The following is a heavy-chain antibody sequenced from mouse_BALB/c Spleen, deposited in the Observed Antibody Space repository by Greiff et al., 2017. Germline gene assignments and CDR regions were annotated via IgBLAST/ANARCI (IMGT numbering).Heavy chain of an antibody. J-gene: IGHJ4*01. Sequence: VQLKESGGGLVKPGGSLKLSCAASGFTFSSYAMSWVRQTPEKRLEWVATISSGGSYTYYPDSVNGRFTISRDNAKNTLYLQMSSLRSEDTAMYYCARPVNWDYAMDYWGQGTSVTVSS. CDR1: GFTFSSYA. D-gene: IGHD4-1*01. CDR2: ISSGGSYT. CDR3: ARPVNWDYAMDY. V-gene: IGHV5-9-3*01.